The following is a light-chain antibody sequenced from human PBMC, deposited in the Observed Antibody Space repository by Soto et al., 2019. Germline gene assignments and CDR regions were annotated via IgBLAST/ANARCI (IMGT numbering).Light chain of an antibody. Sequence: EIVLTQSPGTLSLSPGERATLSCRASQSVSSSYLAWYQQKPGQAPRLLIYGASSRATGIPDRFSGSGSGTDSSLSISRLEPEDLAGYYCQQYGRSLLFTFGRGTKVDSK. V-gene: IGKV3-20*01. CDR1: QSVSSSY. J-gene: IGKJ3*01. CDR2: GAS. CDR3: QQYGRSLLFT.